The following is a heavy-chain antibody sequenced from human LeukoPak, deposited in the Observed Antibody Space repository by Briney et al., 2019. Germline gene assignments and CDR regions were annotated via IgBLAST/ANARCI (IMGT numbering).Heavy chain of an antibody. Sequence: PSETLSLTCTVSGGSVSSGDYYWSWIRQHPGKGLEWIGYIYSSGTTYYNPSLKSRLIISVDTSKNQFSLKLSSVTAADTAVYYCARGDYGDYQGYFDYWGQGTLVTVSS. CDR2: IYSSGTT. V-gene: IGHV4-31*03. CDR1: GGSVSSGDYY. D-gene: IGHD4-17*01. CDR3: ARGDYGDYQGYFDY. J-gene: IGHJ4*02.